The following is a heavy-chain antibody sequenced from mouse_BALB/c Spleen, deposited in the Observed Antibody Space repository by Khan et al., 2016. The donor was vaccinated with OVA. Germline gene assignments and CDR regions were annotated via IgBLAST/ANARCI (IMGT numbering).Heavy chain of an antibody. D-gene: IGHD1-1*01. CDR3: ASDCGSNYSMDY. CDR1: GYIFTSYW. V-gene: IGHV1S132*01. CDR2: IYPGTGSP. Sequence: VQLKQSGAELVRPGASVKLSCKTSGYIFTSYWIHWVKQRSGQGLEWIARIYPGTGSPYYNEKFKGQVTLTSDKSSSTAYMQLSSLNYEDSAVFCGASDCGSNYSMDYWGQGTSVTVSS. J-gene: IGHJ4*01.